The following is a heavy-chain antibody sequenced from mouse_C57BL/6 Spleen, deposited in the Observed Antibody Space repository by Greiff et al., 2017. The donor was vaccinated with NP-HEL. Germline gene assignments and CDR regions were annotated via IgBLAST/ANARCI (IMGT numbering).Heavy chain of an antibody. J-gene: IGHJ2*01. CDR2: INPNNGGT. Sequence: VQLQQSGPELVKPGASVKISCKASGYTFTDYYMNWVKQSHGKSLEWIGDINPNNGGTSYNQKFKGKATLTVDKSSSTAYMELRSLTSEDSAVYYCARRALLDYWGQGTTLTVSS. CDR3: ARRALLDY. V-gene: IGHV1-26*01. D-gene: IGHD3-1*01. CDR1: GYTFTDYY.